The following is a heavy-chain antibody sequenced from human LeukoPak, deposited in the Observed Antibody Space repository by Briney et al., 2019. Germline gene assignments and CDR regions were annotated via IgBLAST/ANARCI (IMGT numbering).Heavy chain of an antibody. CDR1: GFTVSRYS. J-gene: IGHJ4*02. V-gene: IGHV3-21*01. CDR2: ITSSSSYI. Sequence: GGSLGLSCAASGFTVSRYSMSWVRQAPGKGLEWVSSITSSSSYIYYADSVKGRFTISRDNAKKSLYLQMNSLRAEDTAVYYCARDGYCSGGSCHPFDFWGQGTLVTVSS. CDR3: ARDGYCSGGSCHPFDF. D-gene: IGHD2-15*01.